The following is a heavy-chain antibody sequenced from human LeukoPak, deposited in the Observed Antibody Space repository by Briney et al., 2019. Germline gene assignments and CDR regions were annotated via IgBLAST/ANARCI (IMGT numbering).Heavy chain of an antibody. CDR1: GFTFDGYA. J-gene: IGHJ4*02. Sequence: GGSLRLSCAASGFTFDGYAMHWVRQAPGKGLEWVSGISWNSGSIGYADSVKGRFTISRDYAKKSLFLQMNSLRVEDTAVYYCAKVAKYYYGPETYYFFEQWGQGTPVTAAS. CDR2: ISWNSGSI. V-gene: IGHV3-9*01. CDR3: AKVAKYYYGPETYYFFEQ. D-gene: IGHD3-10*01.